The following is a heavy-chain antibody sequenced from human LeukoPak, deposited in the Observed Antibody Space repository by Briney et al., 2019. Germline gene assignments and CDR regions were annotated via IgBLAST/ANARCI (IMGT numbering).Heavy chain of an antibody. D-gene: IGHD4-17*01. CDR3: SRVSYGDYYFDY. CDR2: ISSSGTVI. Sequence: GESLRLSCAASGLSFNCYAMNWVRQAPGKGLEWVSYISSSGTVIYFSDSVKGRFTISRYNAKNSLYLEMNSLRVEDTSVYYWSRVSYGDYYFDYWGQGTLVTVPS. CDR1: GLSFNCYA. V-gene: IGHV3-48*03. J-gene: IGHJ4*02.